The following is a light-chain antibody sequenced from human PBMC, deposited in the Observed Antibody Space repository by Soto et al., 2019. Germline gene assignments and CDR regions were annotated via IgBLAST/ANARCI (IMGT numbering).Light chain of an antibody. CDR1: QSLSNF. CDR2: DAS. J-gene: IGKJ3*01. Sequence: EIVLTQSPATLSLSPGERATLSCRASQSLSNFLAWYQQKPGQAPRLLIYDASNRATGIPVRFSGSGSATDFTLTISSLAPEDFAVYCCQQRSNLFTFGPGTTVEIK. CDR3: QQRSNLFT. V-gene: IGKV3-11*01.